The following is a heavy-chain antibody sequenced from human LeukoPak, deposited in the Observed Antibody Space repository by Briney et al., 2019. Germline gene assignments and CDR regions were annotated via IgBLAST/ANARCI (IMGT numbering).Heavy chain of an antibody. CDR2: IYYSGST. Sequence: SQTLSLTCTVSGGSFSSGGHYWSWIRQHPGKGLEWIGYIYYSGSTYYNPSLKSRVTISVDTSKNQFSLKLSSVTAADTAVYYCARELRGGIAAAPGWFDPWGQGTLVTVSS. J-gene: IGHJ5*02. D-gene: IGHD6-13*01. V-gene: IGHV4-31*03. CDR3: ARELRGGIAAAPGWFDP. CDR1: GGSFSSGGHY.